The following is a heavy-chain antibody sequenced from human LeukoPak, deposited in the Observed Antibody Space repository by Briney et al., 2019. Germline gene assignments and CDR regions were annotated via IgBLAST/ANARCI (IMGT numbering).Heavy chain of an antibody. D-gene: IGHD1-26*01. CDR1: GFTFCGFA. CDR3: AKMKGHPLPKYYMDV. CDR2: ISGTGDNT. J-gene: IGHJ6*01. V-gene: IGHV3-23*01. Sequence: PGGSLRLSCAASGFTFCGFAMIWVRRTPGKALEWVSGISGTGDNTLYADSVKGRFTISRDNSKNTLYLEMNSLRAEDTAIYYCAKMKGHPLPKYYMDVWGQGTTVTVSS.